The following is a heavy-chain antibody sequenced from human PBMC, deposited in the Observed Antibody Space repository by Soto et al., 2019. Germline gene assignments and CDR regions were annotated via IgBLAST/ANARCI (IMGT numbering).Heavy chain of an antibody. D-gene: IGHD6-19*01. CDR1: GGSFSGYY. CDR3: ARRGLAGYYFDY. V-gene: IGHV4-34*01. Sequence: QVQLQQWGAGLLKPSETLSLTCAVYGGSFSGYYWSWIRQPPGKGLEWIGEINHSGSTNYNPSLKIRVTISGDTSKNQFSLKLSSVTAADTAVYYCARRGLAGYYFDYWGQGTLVTVSS. J-gene: IGHJ4*02. CDR2: INHSGST.